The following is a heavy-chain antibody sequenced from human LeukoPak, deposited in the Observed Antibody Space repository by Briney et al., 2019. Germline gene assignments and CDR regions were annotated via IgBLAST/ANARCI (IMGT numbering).Heavy chain of an antibody. D-gene: IGHD6-19*01. J-gene: IGHJ6*02. CDR1: GFIFNTFA. CDR2: IPYDGSEK. V-gene: IGHV3-30*02. Sequence: PGGSLRLSCAASGFIFNTFAMNWVRQAPGKGLEWVAFIPYDGSEKYYTDSVKGRFTVSRDNSKNTVFPQLNNLRAEDTAVFYCAKPMAVAGRGWYGLDVWGQGTTVTVSS. CDR3: AKPMAVAGRGWYGLDV.